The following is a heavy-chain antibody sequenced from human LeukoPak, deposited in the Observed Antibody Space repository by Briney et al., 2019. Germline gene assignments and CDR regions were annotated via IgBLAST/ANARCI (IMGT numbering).Heavy chain of an antibody. CDR2: ISYDGSNK. CDR1: GFTFSSYA. D-gene: IGHD3-9*01. CDR3: AKASLRYFDWFSDY. V-gene: IGHV3-30*18. J-gene: IGHJ4*02. Sequence: PGGSLRLSCAASGFTFSSYAMHWVRQAPGKGLEWVAVISYDGSNKYYADSVKGRFTISRDNSRNTLHLQMNSLRAEDTAVYSCAKASLRYFDWFSDYWGREPWSPSPQ.